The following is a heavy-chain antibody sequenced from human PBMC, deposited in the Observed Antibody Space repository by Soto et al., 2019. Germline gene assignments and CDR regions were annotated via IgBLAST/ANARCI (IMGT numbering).Heavy chain of an antibody. D-gene: IGHD3-22*01. CDR1: VFTFSSYA. CDR3: AKDLAYYYDSSGYHYFDY. Sequence: WWSLRLSCSASVFTFSSYAMSWCRQAPGKGLEWVSAISGSGGSTYYADSVKGRFTISRDNSKNTLYLQMNSLRAEDTAVYYCAKDLAYYYDSSGYHYFDYWGQGTLVTVSS. V-gene: IGHV3-23*01. J-gene: IGHJ4*02. CDR2: ISGSGGST.